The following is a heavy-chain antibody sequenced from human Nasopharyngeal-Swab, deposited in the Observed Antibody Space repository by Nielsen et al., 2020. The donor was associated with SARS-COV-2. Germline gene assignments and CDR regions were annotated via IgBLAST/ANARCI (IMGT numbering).Heavy chain of an antibody. CDR1: GGSFSGYY. CDR3: ATYYDILTGYSEAFDI. Sequence: SETLSLTCAVYGGSFSGYYWSWIRQPPGKGLEWIGEINHSGGTNYNPSLKSRVTISVDTSKNQFSLKLSSVTAADTAVYYCATYYDILTGYSEAFDIWGQGTMVTVSS. V-gene: IGHV4-34*01. D-gene: IGHD3-9*01. CDR2: INHSGGT. J-gene: IGHJ3*02.